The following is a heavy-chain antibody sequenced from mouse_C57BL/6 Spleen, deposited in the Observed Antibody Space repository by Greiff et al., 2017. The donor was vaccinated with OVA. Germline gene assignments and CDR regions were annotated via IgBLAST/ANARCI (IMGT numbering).Heavy chain of an antibody. CDR1: GYTFTSYW. V-gene: IGHV1-64*01. CDR2: IHPNSGST. CDR3: AYYEEGGNTVET. D-gene: IGHD2-4*01. Sequence: QVQLQQPGAELVKPGASVKLSCKASGYTFTSYWMHWVKQRPGQGLEWIGMIHPNSGSTNYNEKFKSKATLTVDKSSSTAYMQLSSLTSEDSAVYYYAYYEEGGNTVETWGQKASDTVSS. J-gene: IGHJ4*01.